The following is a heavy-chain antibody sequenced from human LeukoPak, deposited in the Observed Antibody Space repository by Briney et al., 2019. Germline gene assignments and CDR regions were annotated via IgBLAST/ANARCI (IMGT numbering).Heavy chain of an antibody. CDR3: AKSLREQWLVVGAFDI. D-gene: IGHD6-19*01. CDR2: ITNDGSST. V-gene: IGHV3-74*01. Sequence: PGGSLRLSCAASGLTFSSHWMHWVRQAPGKGLVWVSRITNDGSSTTYADSVKGRFTISRDNSKNTLYLQMNSLRAEDTAEYYCAKSLREQWLVVGAFDIWGQGTMVTVSS. CDR1: GLTFSSHW. J-gene: IGHJ3*02.